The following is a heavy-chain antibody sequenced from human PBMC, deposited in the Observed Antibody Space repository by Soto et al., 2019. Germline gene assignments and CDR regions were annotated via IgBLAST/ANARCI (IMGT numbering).Heavy chain of an antibody. D-gene: IGHD3-22*01. Sequence: QVQLQESGPGLVKPSQTLSLTCTVSGGSISSGGYYWSWIRQHPGKGLEWVSYISSSGSTIYYADSVKGRFTISRDNAKNSLYLQMNSLRAEDTAVYYCAIPYYYDSSGLDYWGQGTLVTVSS. CDR1: GGSISSGGYY. J-gene: IGHJ4*02. CDR2: ISSSGSTI. V-gene: IGHV3-11*01. CDR3: AIPYYYDSSGLDY.